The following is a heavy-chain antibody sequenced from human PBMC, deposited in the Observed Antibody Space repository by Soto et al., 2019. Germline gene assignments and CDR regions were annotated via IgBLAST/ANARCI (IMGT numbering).Heavy chain of an antibody. CDR1: GFTVSTYY. CDR2: IYSAGSA. Sequence: GGSLRVSCAASGFTVSTYYMSWGRQAPGKGLEWVSVIYSAGSADFADSVKGRFTVSRDNSKNTLYLQMSSLRAEDTAVYYCARVPSSSYHYFDYWGQGTLVTVSS. J-gene: IGHJ4*02. D-gene: IGHD6-13*01. V-gene: IGHV3-66*01. CDR3: ARVPSSSYHYFDY.